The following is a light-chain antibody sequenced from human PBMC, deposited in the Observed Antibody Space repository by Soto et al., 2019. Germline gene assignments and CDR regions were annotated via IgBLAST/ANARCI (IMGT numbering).Light chain of an antibody. J-gene: IGKJ5*01. Sequence: DVVMTQPPLSLSVAPGHSASISCKSSQSLLHITGETFLFWYLQTQGQSPQLLIYEVSTRVSGVPDRFSGSGSGTDFTLELSRVETDDVCIYYCMQSTQLPPTFGQGTRLEIK. CDR2: EVS. CDR3: MQSTQLPPT. V-gene: IGKV2D-29*02. CDR1: QSLLHITGETF.